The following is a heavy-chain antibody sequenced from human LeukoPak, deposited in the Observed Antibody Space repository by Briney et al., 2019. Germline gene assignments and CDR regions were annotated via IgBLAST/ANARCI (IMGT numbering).Heavy chain of an antibody. CDR2: IIHSGST. D-gene: IGHD5-24*01. V-gene: IGHV4-34*01. J-gene: IGHJ4*02. CDR1: GGSFSGYY. CDR3: ARGFLNYRPLDH. Sequence: SETLSLTCAVYGGSFSGYYWSWIRQPPGKGLEWIWEIIHSGSTNCNPSLKSRGTISVDTSKNQFSLKQSSVTAADTAVYYCARGFLNYRPLDHWGQGTLVTVSS.